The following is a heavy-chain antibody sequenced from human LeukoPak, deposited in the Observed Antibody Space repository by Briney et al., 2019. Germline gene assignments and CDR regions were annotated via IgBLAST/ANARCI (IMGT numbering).Heavy chain of an antibody. CDR1: GFTFSSYS. Sequence: GGSLRLSCAASGFTFSSYSMNWVRQAPGKGLEWVSYISSSSSTIYYADSVKGRFTISRDNAKNSLYLQMNSLRAEDSAVYYCARAEYCSSTSCSKLFDYWGQGTLVTVSS. D-gene: IGHD2-2*01. CDR2: ISSSSSTI. J-gene: IGHJ4*02. CDR3: ARAEYCSSTSCSKLFDY. V-gene: IGHV3-48*04.